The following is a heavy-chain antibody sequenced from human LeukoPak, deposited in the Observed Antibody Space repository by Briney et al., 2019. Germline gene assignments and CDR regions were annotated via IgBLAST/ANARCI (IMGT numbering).Heavy chain of an antibody. J-gene: IGHJ4*02. CDR3: ARDLTGSRCRGNTCYFMFGY. D-gene: IGHD3-10*02. Sequence: GASVKVSCKASGYTFTSYGISWVRQAPGQGLEWMGWISAYNGNTNYAQKLQGRVTMTTDTSTSTAYMELRSLRSDDTAVYFCARDLTGSRCRGNTCYFMFGYWGQGTLVTVSS. CDR2: ISAYNGNT. CDR1: GYTFTSYG. V-gene: IGHV1-18*01.